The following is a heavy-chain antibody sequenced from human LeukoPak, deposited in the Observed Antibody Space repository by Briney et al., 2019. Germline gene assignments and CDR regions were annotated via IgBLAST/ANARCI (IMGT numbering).Heavy chain of an antibody. J-gene: IGHJ5*02. CDR2: IYYTGTT. Sequence: SETLSLTCTVSGDSLSTYYWSWIRQPPGKGLEWIGFIYYTGTTHYNPSLKSRVTFSVDTSKNHFALPLSSVTPADTAVYYCARDHYDSRGQFDPWGQGTLVTVSS. V-gene: IGHV4-59*01. CDR1: GDSLSTYY. CDR3: ARDHYDSRGQFDP. D-gene: IGHD3-22*01.